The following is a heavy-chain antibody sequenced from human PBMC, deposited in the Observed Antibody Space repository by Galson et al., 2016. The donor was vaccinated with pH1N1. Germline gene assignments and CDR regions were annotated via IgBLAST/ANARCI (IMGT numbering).Heavy chain of an antibody. CDR3: ARHAYYSGSFYEY. CDR2: INPNTGTT. CDR1: GYSFIDYY. J-gene: IGHJ4*02. D-gene: IGHD1-26*01. Sequence: SVKVSCKASGYSFIDYYIHWVRQAPGQGLEWMGWINPNTGTTNYAQGFQGRVTMTRDTSISTAYMELSGLRSDDTAVYYCARHAYYSGSFYEYWGQGTLVTVSS. V-gene: IGHV1-2*02.